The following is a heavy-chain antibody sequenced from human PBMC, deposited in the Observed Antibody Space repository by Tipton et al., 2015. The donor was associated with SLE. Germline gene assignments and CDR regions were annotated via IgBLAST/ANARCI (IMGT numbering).Heavy chain of an antibody. J-gene: IGHJ3*02. CDR3: AREKGDAYPNLVAFDI. V-gene: IGHV4-59*01. Sequence: TLSLTCTVSGGSINNYYWSWIRQPPGKGLERIGYIYYSGSTNYNPSLKSRVTISVGTSKNQFSLKLSSVTAADTAVYYCAREKGDAYPNLVAFDIWGQGTMVTVSS. D-gene: IGHD3-16*01. CDR1: GGSINNYY. CDR2: IYYSGST.